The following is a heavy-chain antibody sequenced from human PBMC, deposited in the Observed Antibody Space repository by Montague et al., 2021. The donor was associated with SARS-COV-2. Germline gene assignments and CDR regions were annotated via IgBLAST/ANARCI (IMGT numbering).Heavy chain of an antibody. V-gene: IGHV4-59*01. CDR3: ENFRRTQLLFGILYYGMDV. J-gene: IGHJ6*04. CDR2: ISYSGST. CDR1: GGSISSYY. D-gene: IGHD2-2*01. Sequence: SETLSLTCTVSGGSISSYYWSWIWQPPGRGLQWIGYISYSGSTNYNPSLKSRVTISVDTSKNHFTLRLSSVTAADTAVYYCENFRRTQLLFGILYYGMDVGGKGTTVTVSS.